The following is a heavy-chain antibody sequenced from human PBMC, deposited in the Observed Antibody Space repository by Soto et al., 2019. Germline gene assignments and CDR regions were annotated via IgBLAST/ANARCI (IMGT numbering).Heavy chain of an antibody. CDR3: TSDRYPRFYHGSGSYPYY. CDR1: GGSFSGYY. D-gene: IGHD3-10*01. CDR2: IKTDGSET. V-gene: IGHV3-7*03. J-gene: IGHJ4*02. Sequence: PSETLSLTCAVYGGSFSGYYWSWIRQAPGKGLEWVANIKTDGSETHYVDSVKGRFTISRDNPKTSLYLQMNSLRVEDTAVYFCTSDRYPRFYHGSGSYPYYWGQGTPVTVSS.